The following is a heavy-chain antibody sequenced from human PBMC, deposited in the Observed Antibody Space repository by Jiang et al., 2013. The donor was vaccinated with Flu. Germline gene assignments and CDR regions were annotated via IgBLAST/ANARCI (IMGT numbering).Heavy chain of an antibody. V-gene: IGHV3-7*03. CDR3: AREGLDTSGWYWRDFDY. CDR2: IKQDGSEK. J-gene: IGHJ4*02. CDR1: GFIFSSYW. D-gene: IGHD6-19*01. Sequence: ESGGGLVQPGGSLRLSCAASGFIFSSYWMSWVRQAPGKGLEWVANIKQDGSEKYYVDSVKGRFTISRDNAKNSLYLQMNSLRAEDTAVYYCAREGLDTSGWYWRDFDYWGQGTLVTVS.